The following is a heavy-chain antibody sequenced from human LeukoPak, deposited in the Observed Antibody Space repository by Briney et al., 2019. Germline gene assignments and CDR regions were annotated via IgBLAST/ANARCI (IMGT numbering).Heavy chain of an antibody. D-gene: IGHD6-13*01. CDR3: ARLNTGVLSSRTNNWFDP. CDR1: GYSISSGYF. V-gene: IGHV4-38-2*01. CDR2: IGHSGST. J-gene: IGHJ5*02. Sequence: SDTLSLTCAVSGYSISSGYFWSWIRQPPGKGLEWIGGIGHSGSTYYNPSLKSRITISTDTSKNRFSLKLSSVTAADTAVYYCARLNTGVLSSRTNNWFDPWGQGTLVTVSS.